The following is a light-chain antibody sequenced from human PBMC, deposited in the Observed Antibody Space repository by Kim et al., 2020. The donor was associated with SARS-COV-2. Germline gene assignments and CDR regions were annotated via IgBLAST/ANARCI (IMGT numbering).Light chain of an antibody. CDR2: DVS. V-gene: IGLV2-14*01. CDR3: SSYTSSSTYYV. Sequence: QSALTQPASVSGSPGQSITISCTGTSSDIGGYKYVSWYQQHPGKAPKLMIYDVSKRPSGVANRFSGSKSGNTASLTISGLQAVDEADYYCSSYTSSSTYYVFGTGTKVTVL. J-gene: IGLJ1*01. CDR1: SSDIGGYKY.